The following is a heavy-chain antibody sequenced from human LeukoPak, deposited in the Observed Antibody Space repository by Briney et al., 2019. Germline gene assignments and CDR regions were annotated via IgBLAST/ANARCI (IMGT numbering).Heavy chain of an antibody. J-gene: IGHJ4*02. D-gene: IGHD3-10*01. CDR2: IYNDGST. Sequence: GGSLRLSCVASGFTVSSHYMSWVRQAPGKGLEWVSAIYNDGSTYYADSVKGRFTISRDNAKNSLYLQMNSLRAEDTAVYYCARDLFGSGSFYGFWGQGTLVTVSS. CDR1: GFTVSSHY. CDR3: ARDLFGSGSFYGF. V-gene: IGHV3-66*01.